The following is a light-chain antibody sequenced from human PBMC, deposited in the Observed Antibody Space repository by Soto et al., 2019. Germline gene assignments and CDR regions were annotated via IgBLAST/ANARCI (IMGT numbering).Light chain of an antibody. CDR1: SSNIGAGYD. Sequence: QSVLTQPPSVSGAPGQRGTISCTGSSSNIGAGYDVHWYQQPPGTAPKLLIYGNSNRPSGVPDRFSGSKSGTSASLAITGLQAEDEADYYCQSSDSSLSGWVFGGG. V-gene: IGLV1-40*01. CDR3: QSSDSSLSGWV. J-gene: IGLJ3*02. CDR2: GNS.